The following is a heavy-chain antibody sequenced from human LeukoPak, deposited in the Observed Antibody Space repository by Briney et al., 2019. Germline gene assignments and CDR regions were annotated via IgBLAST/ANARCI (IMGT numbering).Heavy chain of an antibody. Sequence: GGSLRLSCAASGFMFSSYWMHWVRQAPEKGMVWVSRINSDGSSTSYVDSVKGRFTISRDNAKNTLYLQMNSLRAEDTAVYYCATSMAGHNWFDPWGQGTLVTVSS. D-gene: IGHD6-6*01. CDR2: INSDGSST. CDR3: ATSMAGHNWFDP. V-gene: IGHV3-74*01. J-gene: IGHJ5*02. CDR1: GFMFSSYW.